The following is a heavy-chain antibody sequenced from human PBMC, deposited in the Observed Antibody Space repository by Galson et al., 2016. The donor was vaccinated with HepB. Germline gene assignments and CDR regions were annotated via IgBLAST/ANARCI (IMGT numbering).Heavy chain of an antibody. J-gene: IGHJ6*02. D-gene: IGHD3-3*01. CDR1: GFTFRTYA. CDR3: ARDQDSQYDFWSAYTDRHHSGMDV. Sequence: SLRLSCAASGFTFRTYAINWVRQAPGKGLEGVAVISFDGTNKYFADSLKGRFAISRENSKNTVYLQMNSLRREDTAVYYCARDQDSQYDFWSAYTDRHHSGMDVWGQGTTVTVSS. V-gene: IGHV3-30*09. CDR2: ISFDGTNK.